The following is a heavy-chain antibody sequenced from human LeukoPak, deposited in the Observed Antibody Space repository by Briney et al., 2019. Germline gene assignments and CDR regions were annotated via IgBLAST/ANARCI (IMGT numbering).Heavy chain of an antibody. J-gene: IGHJ6*02. Sequence: GGSLRLSCAASGFTFSSYWMHWVRHAPGKGLVWVSRINNDGSSTSYADSVKGRFTISRDNAKNTLYLQMNSLRAEDTAVYYCARVRSGYYYPYYYYGMDVWGQGTTVTVSS. CDR1: GFTFSSYW. V-gene: IGHV3-74*01. D-gene: IGHD3-22*01. CDR2: INNDGSST. CDR3: ARVRSGYYYPYYYYGMDV.